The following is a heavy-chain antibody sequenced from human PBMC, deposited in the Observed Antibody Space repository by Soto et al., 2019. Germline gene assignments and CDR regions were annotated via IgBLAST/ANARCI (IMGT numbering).Heavy chain of an antibody. CDR3: ARDLLTYYYDSSGYWGWFDP. V-gene: IGHV1-69*06. J-gene: IGHJ5*02. CDR2: IIPIFGTA. Sequence: SVKVSCKASGGTFSSYAIRWVRQAPGQGLEWMGGIIPIFGTANYAQKFQGRVTITADKSTSTAYMELSSLRSEDTAVYYCARDLLTYYYDSSGYWGWFDPWGQGTLVTVYS. D-gene: IGHD3-22*01. CDR1: GGTFSSYA.